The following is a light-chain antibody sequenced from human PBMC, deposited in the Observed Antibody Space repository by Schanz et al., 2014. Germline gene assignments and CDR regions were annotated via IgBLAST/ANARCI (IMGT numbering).Light chain of an antibody. CDR2: DVS. V-gene: IGLV2-14*01. CDR1: SSDVGGYNY. Sequence: QSALTQPASVSGSPGQSITISCTGTSSDVGGYNYVSWYQQHPGKAPKLMIYDVSNRPSGVSNRFSGSKSGNTASLTISGLQAEDEADYYCSSYTSSSTHWVFGGGTKLTV. J-gene: IGLJ3*02. CDR3: SSYTSSSTHWV.